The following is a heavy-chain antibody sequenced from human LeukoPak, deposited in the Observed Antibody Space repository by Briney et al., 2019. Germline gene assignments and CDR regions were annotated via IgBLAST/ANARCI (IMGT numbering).Heavy chain of an antibody. D-gene: IGHD3-3*01. CDR3: ASWSTRFPSY. Sequence: SETLSLTCAVSGGSIGTTHWWSWVRQPPGKGLEWIGEIFHSGATNYRPSLRSRVTISLDKSKNQFSQKLSSVTAADTAVYYCASWSTRFPSYWGQGTLVIVSS. V-gene: IGHV4-4*02. CDR2: IFHSGAT. J-gene: IGHJ4*02. CDR1: GGSIGTTHW.